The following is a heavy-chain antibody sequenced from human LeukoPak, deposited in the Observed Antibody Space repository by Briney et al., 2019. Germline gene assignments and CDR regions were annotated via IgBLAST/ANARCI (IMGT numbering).Heavy chain of an antibody. CDR3: PRDFSPAAIAGDYYFDY. J-gene: IGHJ4*02. CDR2: ISYDGSNK. D-gene: IGHD2-2*01. CDR1: GFTFSNYA. Sequence: GGSLRLSCAASGFTFSNYAMHWVPQAPGKGLEWVAVISYDGSNKYYADPVKGRFTISRDNSRNMLYLQMTSLRAEDTAIYYCPRDFSPAAIAGDYYFDYWGQGTLVTVSS. V-gene: IGHV3-30-3*01.